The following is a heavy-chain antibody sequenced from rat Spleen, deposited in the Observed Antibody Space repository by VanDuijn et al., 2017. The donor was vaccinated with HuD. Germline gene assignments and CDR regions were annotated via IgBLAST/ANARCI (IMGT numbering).Heavy chain of an antibody. CDR3: TSHGARVSRFAY. D-gene: IGHD1-4*01. CDR2: ISYDGGST. J-gene: IGHJ2*01. V-gene: IGHV5-20*01. CDR1: GFPFSNYD. Sequence: EVQLVESGGGLVQPGRSMKLSCAASGFPFSNYDMAWVRQAPKAGLEWVASISYDGGSTYYRDSVKGRFTISRDNAKSTLYLQMDSLRSEDTATYYCTSHGARVSRFAYWGQGVMVTVSS.